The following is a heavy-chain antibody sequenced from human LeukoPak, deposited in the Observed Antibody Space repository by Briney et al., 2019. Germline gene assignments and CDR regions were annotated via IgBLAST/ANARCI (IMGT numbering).Heavy chain of an antibody. J-gene: IGHJ4*02. CDR2: IYSGGST. CDR1: GFTVSSNY. V-gene: IGHV3-53*01. Sequence: GGSLRLSCAASGFTVSSNYMSWVRQAPGKGLEWVSVIYSGGSTYYADSVKGRFTISRDNSKNTLYLQMNSLRAEDTAVYYCARVPPMVRGGYYFDYWGQGTLVTVSS. CDR3: ARVPPMVRGGYYFDY. D-gene: IGHD3-10*01.